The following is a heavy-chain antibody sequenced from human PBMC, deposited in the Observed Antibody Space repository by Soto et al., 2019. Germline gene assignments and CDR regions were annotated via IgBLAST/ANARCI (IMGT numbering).Heavy chain of an antibody. CDR1: GYSFTSYW. Sequence: GESLKISCKGSGYSFTSYWIGWVRQMPGKGLEWMGIIYPGDSDTRYSPSFQGQVTISADKSISTAYLQWSSLKASDTAMYYCARHLAVVPAAMSSYYYYGMDVWGQGTTVTVSS. V-gene: IGHV5-51*01. CDR3: ARHLAVVPAAMSSYYYYGMDV. J-gene: IGHJ6*02. D-gene: IGHD2-2*01. CDR2: IYPGDSDT.